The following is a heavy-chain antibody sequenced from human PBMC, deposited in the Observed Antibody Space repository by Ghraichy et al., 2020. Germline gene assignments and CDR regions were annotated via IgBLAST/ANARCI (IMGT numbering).Heavy chain of an antibody. CDR2: TNYRSKWYS. V-gene: IGHV6-1*01. CDR3: ARGAIFGSVDYYYVMDV. D-gene: IGHD3-3*01. Sequence: SQTLSLTCAISGDSVSSKRAAWNWIRQSPSRGLEWLGRTNYRSKWYSDYAVSVKGRVTIKPDTSKNQCSLQLNSVTPEDTAVYYCARGAIFGSVDYYYVMDVWGQGTTVTVSS. J-gene: IGHJ6*02. CDR1: GDSVSSKRAA.